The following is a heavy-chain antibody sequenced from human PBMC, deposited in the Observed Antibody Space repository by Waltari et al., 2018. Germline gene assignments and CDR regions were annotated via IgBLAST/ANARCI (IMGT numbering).Heavy chain of an antibody. D-gene: IGHD3-10*01. CDR1: GFTFSSYE. CDR2: ISSSGSTI. V-gene: IGHV3-48*03. CDR3: ARVSGELLYYYYGMDV. Sequence: EVQLVESGGGLVQPGGSLRLSCAASGFTFSSYEMNWVRQAPGKGLELFSYISSSGSTIYYADSVKGRFTIARDNAKNSLYLQMNSLRAEDTAVYYCARVSGELLYYYYGMDVWGQGTTVTVSS. J-gene: IGHJ6*02.